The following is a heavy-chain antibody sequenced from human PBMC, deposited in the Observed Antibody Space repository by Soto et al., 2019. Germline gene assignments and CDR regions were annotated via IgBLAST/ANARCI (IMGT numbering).Heavy chain of an antibody. V-gene: IGHV3-30*18. J-gene: IGHJ4*02. CDR2: ISYDGSNK. Sequence: QVQLVESGGGVVQPGRSLRLSCAASGFTFSSYGMHWVRQAPGKGLEWVAVISYDGSNKYYADSVKGRFTISRDNSKNTLYLQMISLRAEDTAVYYCAKGGIQLWLRLDYWGQGTLVTVSS. D-gene: IGHD5-18*01. CDR1: GFTFSSYG. CDR3: AKGGIQLWLRLDY.